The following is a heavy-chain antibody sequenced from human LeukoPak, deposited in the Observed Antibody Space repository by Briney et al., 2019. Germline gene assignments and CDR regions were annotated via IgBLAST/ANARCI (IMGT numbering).Heavy chain of an antibody. CDR2: ISSSGSLI. CDR1: EFTFSDFG. V-gene: IGHV3-21*01. Sequence: KPGGSLRLSCEASEFTFSDFGMNWVRQAPGRGLELISRISSSGSLINYADSVKGRFTISRDNAKNSMYLQMNSLRVDDTAVYYCVRGQGYCSDIRCSPGYYMDVWGKGTTVTVSS. J-gene: IGHJ6*03. D-gene: IGHD2-2*01. CDR3: VRGQGYCSDIRCSPGYYMDV.